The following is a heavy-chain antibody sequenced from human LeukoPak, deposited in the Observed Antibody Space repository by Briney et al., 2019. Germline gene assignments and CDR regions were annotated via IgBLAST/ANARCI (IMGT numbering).Heavy chain of an antibody. CDR1: GASISSYY. Sequence: SETLSLTCNVSGASISSYYWSWIRQPPGEGLEWIGYFYHSGGTNYNPSLKSRVTISVDTSENQFSLKLSSVTAADTAVYYCARARGLVTTAPDYWGQGTLVTVSS. J-gene: IGHJ4*02. V-gene: IGHV4-59*12. CDR3: ARARGLVTTAPDY. CDR2: FYHSGGT. D-gene: IGHD2-21*02.